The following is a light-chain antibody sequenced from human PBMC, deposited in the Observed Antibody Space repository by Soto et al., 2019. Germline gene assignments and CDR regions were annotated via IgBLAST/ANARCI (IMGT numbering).Light chain of an antibody. Sequence: DIQMTQSPSTLSASVGDRVTITCRASQSITSWLAWYQQKPGKAPKLLIYKASILESGVPSRFSGSGSGTDFTLTISSLQPDDFATYYCKRYNTYWTFGQGTKVEIK. J-gene: IGKJ1*01. CDR3: KRYNTYWT. V-gene: IGKV1-5*03. CDR1: QSITSW. CDR2: KAS.